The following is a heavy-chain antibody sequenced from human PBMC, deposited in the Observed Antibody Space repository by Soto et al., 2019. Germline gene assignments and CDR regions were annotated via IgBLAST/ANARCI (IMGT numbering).Heavy chain of an antibody. CDR2: IIPIFGTA. CDR3: CRDSADYYYGMDV. Sequence: ASVKVSCKASGGTFSSYAISWVRQAPGQGLEWMGGIIPIFGTANYAQKFQGRVTITADESTSTAYMELSSLRSEDTAVYYCCRDSADYYYGMDVWGQGTTVTVSS. J-gene: IGHJ6*02. CDR1: GGTFSSYA. V-gene: IGHV1-69*13. D-gene: IGHD2-15*01.